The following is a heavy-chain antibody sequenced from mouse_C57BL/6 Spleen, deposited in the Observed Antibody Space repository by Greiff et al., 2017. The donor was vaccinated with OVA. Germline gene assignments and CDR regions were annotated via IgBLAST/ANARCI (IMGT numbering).Heavy chain of an antibody. CDR3: ARSYYGSSPLAMDY. Sequence: QVQLQQPGAELVKPGASVKLSCKASGYTFTSYWMHWVKQRPGQGLEWIGMIHPTSGSNNYNEKFKSKATLTVDKSSSTAYMQLSRLTSEDSAVYYFARSYYGSSPLAMDYWGQGTSVTVSS. V-gene: IGHV1-64*01. CDR1: GYTFTSYW. J-gene: IGHJ4*01. CDR2: IHPTSGSN. D-gene: IGHD1-1*01.